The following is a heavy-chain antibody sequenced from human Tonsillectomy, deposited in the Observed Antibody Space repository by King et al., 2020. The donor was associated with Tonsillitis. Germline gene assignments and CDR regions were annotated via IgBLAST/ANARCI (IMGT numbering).Heavy chain of an antibody. D-gene: IGHD3-3*01. CDR1: GDSIRSPTFY. V-gene: IGHV4-39*01. CDR2: IYYSGTT. J-gene: IGHJ3*02. CDR3: ARRRTDYDFWSADAFDM. Sequence: LQLQESGPGLVKPSETLSLTCSVSGDSIRSPTFYWGWVRQPPGKGLEWIGGIYYSGTTFSNASLKSRVTISVDTSKNRVSLKLSSVTGADTAVYFCARRRTDYDFWSADAFDMWGQGTLVTVSS.